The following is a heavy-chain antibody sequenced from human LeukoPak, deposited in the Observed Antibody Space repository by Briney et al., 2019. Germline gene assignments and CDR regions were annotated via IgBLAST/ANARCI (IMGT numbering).Heavy chain of an antibody. CDR3: ARAHCSGGSRYSTYYYYGMDV. CDR1: GFTFSSYA. Sequence: PGGSLRLSCAASGFTFSSYAMHWVRQAPGKGLEWVAVISYDGSNKYYADSVKGRFTISRDNSKNTLYLQMNSLRAEDTAVYYCARAHCSGGSRYSTYYYYGMDVWGQGTTVTVSS. D-gene: IGHD2-15*01. CDR2: ISYDGSNK. V-gene: IGHV3-30-3*01. J-gene: IGHJ6*02.